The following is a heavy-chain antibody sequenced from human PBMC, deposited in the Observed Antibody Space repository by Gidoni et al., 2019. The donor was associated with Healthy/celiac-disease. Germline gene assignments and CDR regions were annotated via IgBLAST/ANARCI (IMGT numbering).Heavy chain of an antibody. V-gene: IGHV5-51*01. CDR1: GYSLTSYW. CDR2: IYPGDSDT. CDR3: ARCGLGGYSNYYYYGMDV. D-gene: IGHD3-22*01. J-gene: IGHJ6*02. Sequence: EVQLVQSGAEVKKPGESLKISCKGSGYSLTSYWIGWVRQMPGKGLEWMGIIYPGDSDTRYSPSFQGQVTISADKSISTAYLQWSSLKASDTAMYYCARCGLGGYSNYYYYGMDVWGQGTTVTVSS.